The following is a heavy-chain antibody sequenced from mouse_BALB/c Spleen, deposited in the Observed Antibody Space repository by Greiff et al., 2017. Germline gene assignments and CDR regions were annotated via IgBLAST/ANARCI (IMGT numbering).Heavy chain of an antibody. Sequence: QVQLKQSGAELVRPGTSVKVSCKASGYAFTNYLIEWVKQRPGQGLEWIGVINPGSGGTNYNEKFKGKATLTVDKSSSTAYMQLNSLTSEDSAVYYCARGRARGYYAMDYWGQGTSVTVSS. CDR2: INPGSGGT. J-gene: IGHJ4*01. V-gene: IGHV1-54*01. D-gene: IGHD3-1*01. CDR1: GYAFTNYL. CDR3: ARGRARGYYAMDY.